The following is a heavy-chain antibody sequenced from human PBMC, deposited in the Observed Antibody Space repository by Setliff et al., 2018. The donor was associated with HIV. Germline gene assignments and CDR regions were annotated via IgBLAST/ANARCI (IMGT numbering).Heavy chain of an antibody. CDR2: INSDGSST. J-gene: IGHJ3*02. V-gene: IGHV3-74*01. CDR3: ARDHKYYDSSDWVVGFDI. CDR1: GFSFGYAW. D-gene: IGHD3-22*01. Sequence: QPGGSLRLSCAASGFSFGYAWMHWVRQAPGKGLVWVSRINSDGSSTSYADSVKGRFTISRDNAKNTLYLQMNSLRAEDTALYYCARDHKYYDSSDWVVGFDIWGQGTMVTVSS.